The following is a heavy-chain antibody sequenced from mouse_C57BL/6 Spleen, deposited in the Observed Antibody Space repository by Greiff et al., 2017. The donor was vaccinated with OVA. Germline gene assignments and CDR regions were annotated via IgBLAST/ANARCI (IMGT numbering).Heavy chain of an antibody. Sequence: VQLQQSGAELVRPGASVKLSCTASGFNIKDDYMHWVKQRPEQSLEWIGWIDPENGDTEYASKFQGKATITADTSSNTAYLQLSSLTSEDTAVYYCTTWSPFDYWGQGTTLTVSS. CDR2: IDPENGDT. CDR1: GFNIKDDY. CDR3: TTWSPFDY. J-gene: IGHJ2*01. V-gene: IGHV14-4*01.